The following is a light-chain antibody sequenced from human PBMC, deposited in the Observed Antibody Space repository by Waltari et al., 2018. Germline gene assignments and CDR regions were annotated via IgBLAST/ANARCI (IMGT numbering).Light chain of an antibody. CDR3: QQYSSSPRT. CDR1: QSVSSSY. CDR2: GAS. Sequence: ELVLTQSPGTLSLSPGERATLYCRASQSVSSSYLAWYQQKPGQAPRLLIYGASSRATGIPDRFSGSGSGTDFTLTISRLEPEDFAVYYCQQYSSSPRTFGQGTKVEIK. V-gene: IGKV3-20*01. J-gene: IGKJ1*01.